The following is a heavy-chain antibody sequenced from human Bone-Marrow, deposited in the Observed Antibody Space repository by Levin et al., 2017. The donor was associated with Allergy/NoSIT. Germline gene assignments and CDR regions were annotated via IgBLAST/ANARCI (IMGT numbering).Heavy chain of an antibody. CDR1: GITFSNAW. D-gene: IGHD6-13*01. CDR2: IKSSTDGGTT. CDR3: TTYSSSLYYFDY. J-gene: IGHJ4*02. V-gene: IGHV3-15*01. Sequence: PGGSLRLSCAASGITFSNAWMSWARQAPGKGLEWVGRIKSSTDGGTTEYAAPVKGRFSISRDASKNTLYLQMNSLKTEDTAVYFCTTYSSSLYYFDYWGQGTLVTVSS.